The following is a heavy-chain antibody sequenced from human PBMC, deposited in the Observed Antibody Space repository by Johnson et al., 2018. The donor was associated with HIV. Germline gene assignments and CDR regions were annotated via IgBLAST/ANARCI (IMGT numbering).Heavy chain of an antibody. CDR1: GFTFSTYA. Sequence: QVQLVESGGGVVQPGRSLRLSRAASGFTFSTYAMHWVRQAPGKGLEWVAVISSDESNKYYADSVKGRFSISRDNAKNSLYLHMNSLRAEDTAVYYCARDRGYWDAFDIWGQGTMVIVSS. D-gene: IGHD3-22*01. CDR3: ARDRGYWDAFDI. V-gene: IGHV3-30*04. J-gene: IGHJ3*02. CDR2: ISSDESNK.